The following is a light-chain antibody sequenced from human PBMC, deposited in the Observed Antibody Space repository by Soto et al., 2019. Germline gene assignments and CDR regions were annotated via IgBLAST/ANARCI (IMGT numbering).Light chain of an antibody. Sequence: AIRMTQSPSSFSASTGDRVTITCRASQGISSYLAWYQQKPGKAPKLLIYAASTLQSGVPSRFSGNGSGTEFTLTISSLQPEDFATYYCQQANSFPITFGQGTRLEIK. V-gene: IGKV1-8*01. CDR2: AAS. CDR1: QGISSY. CDR3: QQANSFPIT. J-gene: IGKJ5*01.